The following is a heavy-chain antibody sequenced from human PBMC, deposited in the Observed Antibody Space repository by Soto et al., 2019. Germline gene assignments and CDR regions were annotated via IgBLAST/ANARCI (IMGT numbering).Heavy chain of an antibody. CDR3: AKGTVPAAIRRDYFDY. D-gene: IGHD2-2*02. V-gene: IGHV3-23*01. J-gene: IGHJ4*02. Sequence: GSLRLSCAAPGFTFSTYAMSWVRQAPGKGLEWVSAISGSGDSTYYADSVKGRFTISRDNSKNTLYLQMNSLRAEDTAVYYCAKGTVPAAIRRDYFDYWGQGTLVTVSS. CDR2: ISGSGDST. CDR1: GFTFSTYA.